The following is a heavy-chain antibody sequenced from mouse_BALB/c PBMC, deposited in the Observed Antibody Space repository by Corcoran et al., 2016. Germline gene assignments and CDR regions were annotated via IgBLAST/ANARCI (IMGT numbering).Heavy chain of an antibody. CDR1: GFNIKDTY. Sequence: EVQLQQTGAELVKPGASVKLSCTASGFNIKDTYMHWVKQRPEQGLEWIGRIDPANGNTKYDPKFQGKATITADTSSNTAYLQLSSLASEDTAVYYCARWDWYFDVWGAGTTVTVSS. J-gene: IGHJ1*01. CDR2: IDPANGNT. CDR3: ARWDWYFDV. V-gene: IGHV14-3*02.